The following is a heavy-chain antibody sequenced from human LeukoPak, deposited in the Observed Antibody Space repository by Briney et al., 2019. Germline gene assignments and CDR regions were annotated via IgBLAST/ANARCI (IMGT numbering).Heavy chain of an antibody. CDR2: IWYDGSNK. D-gene: IGHD3-3*01. CDR1: GFTFSNYG. Sequence: PGGSLRLSCAASGFTFSNYGMHWVRQAPGKGLEWVALIWYDGSNKYYADSVKGRFTISRDNSENTLYLQMNSLRAEDTAVYYCAGGYYTVFDYWGQGNLVTVSS. CDR3: AGGYYTVFDY. V-gene: IGHV3-33*01. J-gene: IGHJ4*02.